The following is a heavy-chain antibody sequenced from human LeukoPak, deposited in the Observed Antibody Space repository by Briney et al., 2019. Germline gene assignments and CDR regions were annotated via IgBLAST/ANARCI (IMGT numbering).Heavy chain of an antibody. J-gene: IGHJ4*02. CDR2: IYYSGSA. D-gene: IGHD2-2*01. CDR3: ARTTAAAPEGVHFDY. Sequence: TSETLSLTCTVSGGSISSGGYYWSWIRQHPGKGLEWIGYIYYSGSAYYNPSLKSRVTISVDTSENQFSLKLSSVTAADTAVYYCARTTAAAPEGVHFDYWGQGTLVTVSS. CDR1: GGSISSGGYY. V-gene: IGHV4-31*03.